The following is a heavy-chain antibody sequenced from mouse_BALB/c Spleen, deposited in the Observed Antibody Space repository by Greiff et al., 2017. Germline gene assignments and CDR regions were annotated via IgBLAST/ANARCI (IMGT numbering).Heavy chain of an antibody. Sequence: EVQLQQSGPELVKPGASVKISCKASGYSFTGYYMHWVKQSHVKSLEWIGRINPYNGATSYNQNFKDKASLTVDKSSSTAYMELHSLTSEDSAVYYCARSYDYDWFAYWGQGTLVTVSA. J-gene: IGHJ3*01. CDR2: INPYNGAT. D-gene: IGHD2-4*01. V-gene: IGHV1-31*01. CDR3: ARSYDYDWFAY. CDR1: GYSFTGYY.